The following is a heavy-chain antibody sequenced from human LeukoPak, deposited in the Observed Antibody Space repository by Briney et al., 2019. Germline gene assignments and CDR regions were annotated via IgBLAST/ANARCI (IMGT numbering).Heavy chain of an antibody. V-gene: IGHV4-34*01. CDR1: GGSFSGYY. CDR3: ATAYYDSSGYLKNDY. D-gene: IGHD3-22*01. Sequence: PSETLSLTCAVYGGSFSGYYWSWIRQPPGKGLEWIGEINHSGSTNYNPSLKSRVTISVDTSKNQFSLKLSSVTAADTAVYYCATAYYDSSGYLKNDYWGQGTLVTVSS. CDR2: INHSGST. J-gene: IGHJ4*02.